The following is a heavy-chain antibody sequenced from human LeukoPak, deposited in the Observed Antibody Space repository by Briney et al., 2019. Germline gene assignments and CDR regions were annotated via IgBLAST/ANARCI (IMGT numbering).Heavy chain of an antibody. D-gene: IGHD6-19*01. J-gene: IGHJ2*01. CDR1: GGTFSSYA. CDR3: ATVHLGYSSGWWYFDL. CDR2: IIPISGTA. V-gene: IGHV1-69*13. Sequence: GASVKVSRKASGGTFSSYAISWVRQAPGQGLEWMGGIIPISGTADNAQKFQDRVTITADESTSTAYMEVSSLRSEDTAVYYCATVHLGYSSGWWYFDLWGRGTLVTVSS.